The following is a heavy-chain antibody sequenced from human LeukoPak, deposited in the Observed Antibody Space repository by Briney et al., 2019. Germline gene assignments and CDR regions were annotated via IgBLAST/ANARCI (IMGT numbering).Heavy chain of an antibody. Sequence: GGSLRLSCAASGFNFRTHWMHWVRQAPGKGLVWVSRVNPEGRSTGYADSVEGRFTISRDNAKNTLYVQMNSLRVEDTAVYYCARARDGSRNAFDIWGQGTMVTVSS. V-gene: IGHV3-74*01. CDR3: ARARDGSRNAFDI. CDR1: GFNFRTHW. CDR2: VNPEGRST. D-gene: IGHD1-26*01. J-gene: IGHJ3*02.